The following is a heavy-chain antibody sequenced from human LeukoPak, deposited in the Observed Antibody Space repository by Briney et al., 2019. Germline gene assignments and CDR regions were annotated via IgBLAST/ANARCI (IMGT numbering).Heavy chain of an antibody. CDR3: ARQPLGYCSSTSCVQGWFDP. CDR1: GGTFSSYA. V-gene: IGHV1-69*04. D-gene: IGHD2-2*01. J-gene: IGHJ5*02. Sequence: ASVKVSCKASGGTFSSYAISWVRQAPGQGLEWMGRIIPILGIANYAQKFQGRVTITADKSTSTAYMELSSLRSEDTAVYYCARQPLGYCSSTSCVQGWFDPWGQGTLVTVSS. CDR2: IIPILGIA.